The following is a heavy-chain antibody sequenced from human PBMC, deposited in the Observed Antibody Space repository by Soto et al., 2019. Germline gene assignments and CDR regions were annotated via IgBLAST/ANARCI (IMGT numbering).Heavy chain of an antibody. CDR2: IWYDGINK. CDR3: ARDSGTGYYYYGMDV. Sequence: QVQLVESGGGVVQPGRSLRLSCAASGFIFSSYGMHWVRQAPGKGLEWVAVIWYDGINKYYVDSVKRRFTISRDNSKNTLYLQMNSLRAEDTAVYYCARDSGTGYYYYGMDVWGQGTTVTVSS. CDR1: GFIFSSYG. V-gene: IGHV3-33*01. J-gene: IGHJ6*02. D-gene: IGHD1-26*01.